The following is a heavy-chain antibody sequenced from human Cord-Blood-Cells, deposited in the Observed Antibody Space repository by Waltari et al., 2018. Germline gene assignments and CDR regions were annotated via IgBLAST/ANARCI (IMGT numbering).Heavy chain of an antibody. CDR3: AKRSDSSGYYYYYGMDV. Sequence: EVQLLESGGGLVQPGGSLRLSCAASGFTFSSYAMSWVRQAPGKGLEWVSAISGSGGSTYYADSVKGRFTISRDNSKNPLYLQMNSLRAEDTAVYYCAKRSDSSGYYYYYGMDVWGQGTTVTVSS. J-gene: IGHJ6*02. CDR1: GFTFSSYA. D-gene: IGHD3-22*01. CDR2: ISGSGGST. V-gene: IGHV3-23*01.